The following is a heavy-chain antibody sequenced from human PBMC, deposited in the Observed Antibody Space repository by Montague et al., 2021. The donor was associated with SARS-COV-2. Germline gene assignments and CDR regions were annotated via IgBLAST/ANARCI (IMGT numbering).Heavy chain of an antibody. CDR2: IKEDGSVR. J-gene: IGHJ4*02. Sequence: SLRLSCAASGFTLSDNWMTWVCQAPGKGLEWVANIKEDGSVRHYVDSVKGRFTISRDDSKNSLHLQMNSLRAEDTAVYYCAREAAERSGWSDWGQGTLVTVSS. D-gene: IGHD6-19*01. CDR3: AREAAERSGWSD. V-gene: IGHV3-7*01. CDR1: GFTLSDNW.